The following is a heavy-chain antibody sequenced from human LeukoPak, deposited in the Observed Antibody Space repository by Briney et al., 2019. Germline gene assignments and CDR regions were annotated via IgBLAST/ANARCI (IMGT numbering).Heavy chain of an antibody. CDR1: GGSFSGYY. V-gene: IGHV4-34*01. CDR2: INHSGST. D-gene: IGHD3-3*01. CDR3: AREGSNLTNYWFDP. Sequence: SETLSLTCAVYGGSFSGYYWRWLRQPPGKGREWIGEINHSGSTNYNRSLKSRVTISVDKSKNQFSLKLSSVTAADTAVYYCAREGSNLTNYWFDPWGQGTLVTVSS. J-gene: IGHJ5*02.